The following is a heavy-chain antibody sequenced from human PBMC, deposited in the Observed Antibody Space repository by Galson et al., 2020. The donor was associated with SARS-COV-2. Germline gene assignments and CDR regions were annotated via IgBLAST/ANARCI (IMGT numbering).Heavy chain of an antibody. CDR1: GGSISSGGYY. J-gene: IGHJ3*02. D-gene: IGHD3-22*01. V-gene: IGHV4-31*03. CDR2: IYYSGST. CDR3: ARARSGYDGNAFDI. Sequence: SETLSLTCTVSGGSISSGGYYWSWIRQHPGKGLEWIGYIYYSGSTYYNPSLKSRVTISVDTSKNQFSLKLSSVTAADTAVYYCARARSGYDGNAFDIWGHGTMVTVSS.